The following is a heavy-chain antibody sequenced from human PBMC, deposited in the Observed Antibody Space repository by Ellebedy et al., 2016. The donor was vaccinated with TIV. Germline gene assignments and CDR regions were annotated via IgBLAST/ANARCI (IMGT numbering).Heavy chain of an antibody. V-gene: IGHV1-3*01. CDR1: GGTFSSYA. D-gene: IGHD1-14*01. Sequence: ASVKVSCKASGGTFSSYAISWVRQAPGQRLEWMGWINAGNGNTKYSQKFQGRVTITRDTSASTAYMELSSLRSEDTAVYYCARSSGMWGMDVWGQGTTVTVSS. CDR3: ARSSGMWGMDV. J-gene: IGHJ6*02. CDR2: INAGNGNT.